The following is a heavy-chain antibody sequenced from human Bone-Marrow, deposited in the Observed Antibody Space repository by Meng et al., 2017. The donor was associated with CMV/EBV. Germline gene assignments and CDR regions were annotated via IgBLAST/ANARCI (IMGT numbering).Heavy chain of an antibody. Sequence: SETLSLTCTVSGGSISSSSYYWGWIRQPPGKGLEWIGEIYHSGSTNYNPSLMSRVTISVDKSKNQFSLKLSSVTAADTAVYYCARGGYQLLFPLYFDYWGQGTLVTVSS. D-gene: IGHD2-2*01. V-gene: IGHV4-39*07. CDR3: ARGGYQLLFPLYFDY. CDR1: GGSISSSSYY. J-gene: IGHJ4*02. CDR2: IYHSGST.